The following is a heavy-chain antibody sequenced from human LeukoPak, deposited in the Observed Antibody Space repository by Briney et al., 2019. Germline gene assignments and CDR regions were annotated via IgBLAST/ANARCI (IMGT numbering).Heavy chain of an antibody. V-gene: IGHV4-39*01. CDR1: GGSISSSSYY. CDR2: IYYSGST. D-gene: IGHD3-16*01. J-gene: IGHJ4*02. CDR3: ARQGGRWITFGGVEYYFDY. Sequence: SETLSLTCTVSGGSISSSSYYWGWIRQPPGKGLEWIGSIYYSGSTYYNPSLKSRVTIPVDTSKNQFSLKLSSVTAADTAVYYCARQGGRWITFGGVEYYFDYWGQGTLVTVSS.